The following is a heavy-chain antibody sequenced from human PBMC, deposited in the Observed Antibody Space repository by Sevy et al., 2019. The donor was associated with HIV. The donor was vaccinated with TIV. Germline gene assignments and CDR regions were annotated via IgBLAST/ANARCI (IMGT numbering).Heavy chain of an antibody. Sequence: QSQTLSLTCAISGDSVSSNSAAWNWIRQSPSRGLEWLGRTYYRSKWYNDYAVSVKSRITINPDTSKNQFSLQLNSVTPEDTAVYYCARIPGIAVAGTPAYYGMDVWGQGTTVTVSS. J-gene: IGHJ6*02. CDR2: TYYRSKWYN. V-gene: IGHV6-1*01. CDR1: GDSVSSNSAA. CDR3: ARIPGIAVAGTPAYYGMDV. D-gene: IGHD6-19*01.